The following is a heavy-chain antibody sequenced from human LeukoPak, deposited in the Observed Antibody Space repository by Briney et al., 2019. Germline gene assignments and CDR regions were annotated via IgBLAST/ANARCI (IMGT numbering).Heavy chain of an antibody. J-gene: IGHJ5*02. CDR2: IRQDGSDK. V-gene: IGHV3-7*01. CDR1: GFTFSSYW. Sequence: PGGSLRLSCAASGFTFSSYWMSWVRQAPGKGLEWVANIRQDGSDKYYVDSVKGRFTISRDNAQNSVYLQMGSLRAEDTAVYYCARMGGSNWNRDVNWFDPWGQGPLVTVSS. CDR3: ARMGGSNWNRDVNWFDP. D-gene: IGHD1-1*01.